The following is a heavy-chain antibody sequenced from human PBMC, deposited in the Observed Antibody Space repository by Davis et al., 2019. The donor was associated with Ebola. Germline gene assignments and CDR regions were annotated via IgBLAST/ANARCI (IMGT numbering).Heavy chain of an antibody. D-gene: IGHD5-18*01. Sequence: PSETLSLTCTVSGDSISSSDHYWGWIRQPPGKGLEWVGNFYYSVATHYNPSLKSRVTMSMDSSKNQFSLKLNSLTAADTAVYYCARGAPLQLWRYSYYYMDVWGIGATVTVSS. V-gene: IGHV4-39*07. J-gene: IGHJ6*03. CDR2: FYYSVAT. CDR3: ARGAPLQLWRYSYYYMDV. CDR1: GDSISSSDHY.